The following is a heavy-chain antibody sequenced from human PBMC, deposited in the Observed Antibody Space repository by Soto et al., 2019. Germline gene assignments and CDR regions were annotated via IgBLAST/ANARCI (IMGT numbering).Heavy chain of an antibody. J-gene: IGHJ6*02. CDR2: IYSSGSA. CDR1: VGSIYTYS. Sequence: PSETLSLTCTVSVGSIYTYSGTWIRQPAGKGLEWIGHIYSSGSANYNPSLKSRVSMSVDTSKNQFSLKLNSVTAADTAVYYCARGLPAVVVPAALDVWGQGTTVTVSS. V-gene: IGHV4-4*07. D-gene: IGHD2-2*01. CDR3: ARGLPAVVVPAALDV.